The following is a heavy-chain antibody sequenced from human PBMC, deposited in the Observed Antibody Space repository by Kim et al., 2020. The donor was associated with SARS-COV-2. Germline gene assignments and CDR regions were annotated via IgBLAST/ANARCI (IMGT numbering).Heavy chain of an antibody. D-gene: IGHD5-12*01. CDR2: IIPILGIA. J-gene: IGHJ2*01. CDR3: ATTDYDYDWYFDL. Sequence: SVKVSCKASGGTFSSYAISWVRQAPGQGLEWMGRIIPILGIANYAQKFQDRVTITADKSTSTAYMELSSLRSEDTAVYYCATTDYDYDWYFDLWGRGTLVTVSS. CDR1: GGTFSSYA. V-gene: IGHV1-69*04.